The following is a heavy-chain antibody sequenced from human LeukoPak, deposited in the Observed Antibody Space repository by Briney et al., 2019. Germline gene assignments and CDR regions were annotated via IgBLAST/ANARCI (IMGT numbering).Heavy chain of an antibody. CDR2: ITGSGDRT. CDR3: AKRGEDPVDLDY. Sequence: GGSLRLSCAASGFTFSSYDMHWVRQAPGKGLEWVSAITGSGDRTYYTDSVRGRFTVSRDNSKNTLYLQMNGLRAEDTAVYYCAKRGEDPVDLDYWGQGTLVTVSS. V-gene: IGHV3-23*01. J-gene: IGHJ4*02. D-gene: IGHD3-16*01. CDR1: GFTFSSYD.